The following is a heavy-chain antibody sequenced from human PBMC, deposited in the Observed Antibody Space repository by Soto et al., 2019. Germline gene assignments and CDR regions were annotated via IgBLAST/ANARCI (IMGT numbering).Heavy chain of an antibody. Sequence: QVQLVQSGAEVKKPGASVKVSCKASGYTFTRYDINWVRQATGQGLEWMGWMNSNSVNTGYAQKFQGRVTITRNTSISTAYMELSSLGSEDTAVYYCAGVRFYSNFQGEFDYWVQGSLVTVFS. CDR2: MNSNSVNT. V-gene: IGHV1-8*03. CDR3: AGVRFYSNFQGEFDY. D-gene: IGHD4-4*01. CDR1: GYTFTRYD. J-gene: IGHJ4*02.